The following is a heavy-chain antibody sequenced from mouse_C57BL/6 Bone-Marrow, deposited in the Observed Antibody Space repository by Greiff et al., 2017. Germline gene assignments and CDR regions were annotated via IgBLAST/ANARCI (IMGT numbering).Heavy chain of an antibody. CDR1: GYTFTSYW. CDR2: INPSNGGT. Sequence: VQLVESGTELVKPGASVKLSYKASGYTFTSYWMHWVKQRPGQGLEWIGNINPSNGGTNYNEKFKSKATLTVDKSSSTAYMQLSSLTSEDSAVYYCARDYDYYYAMDYWGQGTSVTVSS. V-gene: IGHV1-53*01. CDR3: ARDYDYYYAMDY. J-gene: IGHJ4*01. D-gene: IGHD2-4*01.